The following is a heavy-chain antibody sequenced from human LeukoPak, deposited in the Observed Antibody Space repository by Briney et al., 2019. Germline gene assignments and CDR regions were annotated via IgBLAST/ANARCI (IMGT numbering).Heavy chain of an antibody. Sequence: PSETLALTCTVSGGSLSRYYWSWIRQPAGKGLDWIGRIYTSGCTNYNPSRKSRVTMSVDTSKNQFSLKLSSVTAADTAVYYCARASGYSYGSYFDYWGQGTLVTVSS. J-gene: IGHJ4*02. CDR1: GGSLSRYY. CDR2: IYTSGCT. D-gene: IGHD5-18*01. V-gene: IGHV4-4*07. CDR3: ARASGYSYGSYFDY.